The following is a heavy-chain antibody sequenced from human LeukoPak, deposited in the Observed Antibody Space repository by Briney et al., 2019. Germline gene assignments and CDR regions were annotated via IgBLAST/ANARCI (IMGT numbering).Heavy chain of an antibody. Sequence: ASVKVSCKASGYTFTSYGISWVRQAPGQGLEWMGWISAYNGNTNYAQKLQGRVTMTTDTSTSTAYMELRSLRSDDTAVYYCASDVDYYESSGQGFQHWGQGTLVTVSS. CDR2: ISAYNGNT. CDR3: ASDVDYYESSGQGFQH. V-gene: IGHV1-18*01. J-gene: IGHJ1*01. D-gene: IGHD3-22*01. CDR1: GYTFTSYG.